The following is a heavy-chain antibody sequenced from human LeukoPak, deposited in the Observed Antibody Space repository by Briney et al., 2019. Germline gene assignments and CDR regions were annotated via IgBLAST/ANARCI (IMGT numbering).Heavy chain of an antibody. CDR1: GYTFTGYY. CDR3: AATAAGTDY. V-gene: IGHV1-2*02. D-gene: IGHD6-13*01. CDR2: INPNSGGT. J-gene: IGHJ4*02. Sequence: GASVKVSCKASGYTFTGYYMHWVRQAPGQGLEWIGWINPNSGGTNYAQKFQGRVTMTRNTSISTAYMELSSLRSEDTAVYYCAATAAGTDYWGQGTLVTVSS.